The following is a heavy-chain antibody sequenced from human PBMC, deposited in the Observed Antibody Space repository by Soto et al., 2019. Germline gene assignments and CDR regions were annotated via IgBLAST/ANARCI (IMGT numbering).Heavy chain of an antibody. CDR3: AMGRYCSGGSCYSSLYYGMDV. CDR2: IYPGDSDT. CDR1: GYSFTSYW. Sequence: GESLKISCKGSGYSFTSYWIGWVRQMPGKGLEWMGIIYPGDSDTRYSPSLQGQVTISADKSISTAYLQWSSLKASDTAMYYCAMGRYCSGGSCYSSLYYGMDVWGQGTTVTVSS. J-gene: IGHJ6*02. D-gene: IGHD2-15*01. V-gene: IGHV5-51*01.